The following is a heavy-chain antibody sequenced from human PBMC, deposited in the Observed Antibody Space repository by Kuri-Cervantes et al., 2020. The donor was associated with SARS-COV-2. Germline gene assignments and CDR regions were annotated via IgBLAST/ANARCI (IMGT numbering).Heavy chain of an antibody. V-gene: IGHV4-61*01. Sequence: GSLRLSCIVSGGSVSSGSHYWSWIRQPPGKGLEWIGYIYYSGSTKYNPSLKSRVAMSVDTSKNQFSLKLNSVTPADTAVYYCARTLDYYGSGTYCFDYWGLGTLVTVSS. D-gene: IGHD3-10*01. CDR2: IYYSGST. J-gene: IGHJ4*02. CDR1: GGSVSSGSHY. CDR3: ARTLDYYGSGTYCFDY.